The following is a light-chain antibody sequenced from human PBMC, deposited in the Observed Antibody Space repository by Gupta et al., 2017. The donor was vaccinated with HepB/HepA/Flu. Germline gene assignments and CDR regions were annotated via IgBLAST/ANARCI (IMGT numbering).Light chain of an antibody. J-gene: IGKJ2*01. Sequence: EIVMPPSPATLSVSPGERATLSCRASQSVSSNLAWYQQKPGQAPRLLIYGASTRATGIPARFSGSESGTEFTLTISSRQSEDFAVYYCQQYNNWPPRYTFGQGTKLEIK. V-gene: IGKV3-15*01. CDR1: QSVSSN. CDR2: GAS. CDR3: QQYNNWPPRYT.